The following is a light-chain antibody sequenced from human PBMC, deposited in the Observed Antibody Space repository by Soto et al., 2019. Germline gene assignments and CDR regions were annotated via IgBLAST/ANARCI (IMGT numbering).Light chain of an antibody. J-gene: IGKJ3*01. CDR3: QQYGYSPFS. Sequence: EIVLTQSPGTLSLSPGERATLSCRASQSVSSSYLGWYQQKPGQAPRLLIYGASSRATGTPERFSGGGSGTDFTLTISRLEPEDFVVYYCQQYGYSPFSFGPGTKVDI. CDR1: QSVSSSY. CDR2: GAS. V-gene: IGKV3-20*01.